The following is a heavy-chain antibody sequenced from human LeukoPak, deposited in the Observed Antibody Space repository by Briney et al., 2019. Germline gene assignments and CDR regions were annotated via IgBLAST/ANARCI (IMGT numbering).Heavy chain of an antibody. CDR2: IIPIFGTA. Sequence: SVKVSCKASGGTFSSYAISWVRQAPGQGLEWMGGIIPIFGTANYAQKFQGRVTITTDESTSTAYMELSSLRSEDTAVYYCARSIVVVPAATYYFDYWGQGTLVTVSS. CDR3: ARSIVVVPAATYYFDY. D-gene: IGHD2-2*01. V-gene: IGHV1-69*05. CDR1: GGTFSSYA. J-gene: IGHJ4*02.